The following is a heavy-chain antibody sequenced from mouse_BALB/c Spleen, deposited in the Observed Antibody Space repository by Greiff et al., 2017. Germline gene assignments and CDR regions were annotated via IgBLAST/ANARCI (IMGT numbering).Heavy chain of an antibody. V-gene: IGHV1-14*01. D-gene: IGHD2-4*01. CDR3: AREGYDYDGGLEY. J-gene: IGHJ3*01. Sequence: EVQLQQSGPELVKPGASVKMSCKASGYTFTSYVMHWVKQKPGQGLEWIGYINPYNDGTKYNEKFKGKATLTSDKSSSTAYMELSSLTSEDSAVYYCAREGYDYDGGLEYWGQGTLVTVSA. CDR2: INPYNDGT. CDR1: GYTFTSYV.